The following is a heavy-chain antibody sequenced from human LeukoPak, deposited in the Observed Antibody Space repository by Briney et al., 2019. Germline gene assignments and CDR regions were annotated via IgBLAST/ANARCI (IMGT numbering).Heavy chain of an antibody. CDR3: ARVPLTMGATRVGSCNAFDI. CDR2: IYYSGST. J-gene: IGHJ3*02. D-gene: IGHD1-26*01. V-gene: IGHV4-31*02. CDR1: GFTFSDYY. Sequence: LRLSCAASGFTFSDYYMSWIRQHPGKGLEWIGYIYYSGSTYYNPSLKSRVTISVDTSKNQFSLELSSVTAADTAVYHCARVPLTMGATRVGSCNAFDIWGQGTMVTVSS.